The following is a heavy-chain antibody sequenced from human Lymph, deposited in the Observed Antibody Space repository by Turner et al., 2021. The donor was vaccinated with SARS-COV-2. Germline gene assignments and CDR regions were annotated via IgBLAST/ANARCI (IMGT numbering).Heavy chain of an antibody. CDR2: ISYDGSNK. Sequence: QVQLVESGGGVVQPGRSLRLSCAESGFTFSSYGMHWVRQAPGKGLEWVAVISYDGSNKYYADSVKGRFTISRDNTKKTLYLQMNSLRAEDTAVYYCAKVRSIFGVVIGGMDVWGQGTTVTVSS. J-gene: IGHJ6*02. D-gene: IGHD3-3*01. V-gene: IGHV3-30*18. CDR3: AKVRSIFGVVIGGMDV. CDR1: GFTFSSYG.